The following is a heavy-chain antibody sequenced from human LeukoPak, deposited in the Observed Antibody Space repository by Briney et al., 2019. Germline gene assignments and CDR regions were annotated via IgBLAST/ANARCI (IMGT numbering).Heavy chain of an antibody. J-gene: IGHJ6*03. CDR2: IRYDGSKK. Sequence: GGSLRLSCAASAFTFSSYGMHWVRQAPGKGLEWVAFIRYDGSKKYYADSVKGRFTISRDNSKNTLYLQMSSLRPEDTAVYYCAKERAVTTSYSYYMDVWGRGTMVTISS. D-gene: IGHD4-17*01. CDR1: AFTFSSYG. V-gene: IGHV3-30*02. CDR3: AKERAVTTSYSYYMDV.